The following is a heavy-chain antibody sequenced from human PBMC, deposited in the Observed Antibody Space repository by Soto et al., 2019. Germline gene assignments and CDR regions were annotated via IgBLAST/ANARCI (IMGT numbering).Heavy chain of an antibody. V-gene: IGHV1-69*13. CDR3: AREDCTNGVCYKDPNTYPPDYYYYGMDV. J-gene: IGHJ6*02. D-gene: IGHD2-8*01. Sequence: GASVKVSCKASGGTFSSYAISWVRQAPGQGLEWMGGIIPIFGTANYAQKFQGRVTITADESTSTAYMELSSLRSEDTAVYYCAREDCTNGVCYKDPNTYPPDYYYYGMDVWGQGTTVTV. CDR1: GGTFSSYA. CDR2: IIPIFGTA.